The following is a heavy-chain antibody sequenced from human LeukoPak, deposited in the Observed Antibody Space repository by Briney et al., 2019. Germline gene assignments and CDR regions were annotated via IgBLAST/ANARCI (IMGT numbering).Heavy chain of an antibody. CDR2: INPDGSGK. CDR3: ASWGAGGNS. CDR1: GFTLSTYW. Sequence: GGSLRLSCEAYGFTLSTYWMNWVRQVPGKGLDWVANINPDGSGKRYVDSVKGRFTIARDNADNSLSLQMNSLKAEDTAVYYCASWGAGGNSWGQGTLVTVSS. V-gene: IGHV3-7*01. J-gene: IGHJ4*02. D-gene: IGHD3-16*01.